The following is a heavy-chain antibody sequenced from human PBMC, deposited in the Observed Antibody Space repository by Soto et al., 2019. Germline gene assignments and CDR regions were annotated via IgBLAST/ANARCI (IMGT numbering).Heavy chain of an antibody. CDR2: IYYSGST. Sequence: SETLSLTCTVSGGSISSGGYYWSWIRQHPGKGLEWIGYIYYSGSTYYNPSLKSRVTISVDTSKNQFSLKLSSVTAADTAVYYCARAIVTMIVPSSYAFDIWGQRTIVTVSS. V-gene: IGHV4-31*03. D-gene: IGHD3-22*01. CDR1: GGSISSGGYY. CDR3: ARAIVTMIVPSSYAFDI. J-gene: IGHJ3*02.